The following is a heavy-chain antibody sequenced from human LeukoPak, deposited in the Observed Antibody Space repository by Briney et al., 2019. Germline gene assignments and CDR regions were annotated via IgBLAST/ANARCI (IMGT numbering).Heavy chain of an antibody. CDR1: GYTFTGYY. V-gene: IGHV1-2*02. J-gene: IGHJ3*02. CDR3: ARYYYGSGIRAFDI. CDR2: INPNSGGT. D-gene: IGHD3-10*01. Sequence: ASVKVSCKASGYTFTGYYMHWVRQAPGQGLEWMGWINPNSGGTNYAQKFQGRVTMTRDTSISTAYMELSRLRSDDTAVYYCARYYYGSGIRAFDIWGQGTMVTVSS.